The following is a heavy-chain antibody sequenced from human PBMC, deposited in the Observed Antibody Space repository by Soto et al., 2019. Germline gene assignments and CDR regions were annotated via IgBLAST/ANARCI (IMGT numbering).Heavy chain of an antibody. D-gene: IGHD5-12*01. Sequence: QVQLRESGPGLVKPSETLSLTCYVSGGSINNYYWSWVRQPPGKGLEWIGYIYYSGTHNYNPSLESRLTISVDTSKNQFSLSLSSVTAADTAVYYCARVQMATLYFDLWGQGTLVTVSS. CDR2: IYYSGTH. J-gene: IGHJ4*02. CDR1: GGSINNYY. CDR3: ARVQMATLYFDL. V-gene: IGHV4-59*01.